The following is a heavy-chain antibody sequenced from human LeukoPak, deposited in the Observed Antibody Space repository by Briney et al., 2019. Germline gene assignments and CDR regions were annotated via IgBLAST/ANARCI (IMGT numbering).Heavy chain of an antibody. CDR2: INTDGSST. Sequence: GGSLRLSCAASGFTFSSYWMHWVRQAPGKGLVWVSRINTDGSSTSYADSVKGRFTISRDNAKNTLYLQMNSLRAEDTAVYYCARDKSTTGAQDYWGQGTLVTVSS. CDR3: ARDKSTTGAQDY. J-gene: IGHJ4*02. D-gene: IGHD4-17*01. V-gene: IGHV3-74*01. CDR1: GFTFSSYW.